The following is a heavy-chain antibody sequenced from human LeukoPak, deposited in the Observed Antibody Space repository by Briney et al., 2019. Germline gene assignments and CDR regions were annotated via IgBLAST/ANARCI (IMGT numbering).Heavy chain of an antibody. V-gene: IGHV1-2*02. CDR2: INPNSGGT. CDR1: VYSFTGYY. Sequence: ASVKVSCKASVYSFTGYYMHWVRQAPGQGLEWMGWINPNSGGTNYAQKFQGRVTMTRDTSISTAYMELSRLRSDDTAVYYCARDAMYSSSWSDYYYYMDVWGKGTTVTVSS. CDR3: ARDAMYSSSWSDYYYYMDV. J-gene: IGHJ6*03. D-gene: IGHD6-13*01.